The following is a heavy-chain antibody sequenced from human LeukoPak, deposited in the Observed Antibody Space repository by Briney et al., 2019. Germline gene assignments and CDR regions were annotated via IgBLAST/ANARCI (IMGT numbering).Heavy chain of an antibody. V-gene: IGHV3-23*01. D-gene: IGHD3-22*01. CDR1: GFTFSSYA. J-gene: IGHJ4*02. Sequence: GGSLGLSCAASGFTFSSYAMSWVRQAPGKGLEWVSGISGSGDNTYYADSVKGRFTISRDNSKNTLYVQVNSLGTEDTAAYYCAKGSYYDSSGSFYFDYWGQGTLVTASS. CDR3: AKGSYYDSSGSFYFDY. CDR2: ISGSGDNT.